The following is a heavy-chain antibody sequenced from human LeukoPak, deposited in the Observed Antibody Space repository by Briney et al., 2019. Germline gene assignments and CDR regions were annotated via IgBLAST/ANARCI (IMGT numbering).Heavy chain of an antibody. V-gene: IGHV3-66*02. CDR2: IYSGGST. CDR1: GFTVSSNY. CDR3: ARDSRNYGMDV. Sequence: GGSLRLSCAAPGFTVSSNYMSWVRQAPGKGLEWVSVIYSGGSTYCADSVKGRFTISRDNSKNTLYLQMNSLRAEDTAVYYCARDSRNYGMDVWGQGTTVTVSS. J-gene: IGHJ6*02. D-gene: IGHD3-22*01.